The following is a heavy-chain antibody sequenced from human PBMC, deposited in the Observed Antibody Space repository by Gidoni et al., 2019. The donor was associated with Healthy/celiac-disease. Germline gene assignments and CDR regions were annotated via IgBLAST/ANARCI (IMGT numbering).Heavy chain of an antibody. J-gene: IGHJ6*02. V-gene: IGHV4-59*01. D-gene: IGHD3-10*01. CDR2: IYYSGST. CDR3: ARAITMVRGGVVGYGMDV. Sequence: QVQLQESGPGLVKPSETLSLTCTVSGGSISSYYWSWIRQPPGKGLEWIGYIYYSGSTNYNPSLKSRVTISVDTSKNQCSLKLSSVTAADTAVYYCARAITMVRGGVVGYGMDVWGQGTTVTVSS. CDR1: GGSISSYY.